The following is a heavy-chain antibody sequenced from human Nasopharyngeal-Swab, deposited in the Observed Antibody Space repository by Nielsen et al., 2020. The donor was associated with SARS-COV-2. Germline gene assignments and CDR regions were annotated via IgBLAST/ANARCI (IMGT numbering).Heavy chain of an antibody. CDR3: ARDLYYDYVWGSYRYENYYYGMDV. Sequence: GESLKISCAASGFTFSSYAMSWVRQAPGKGLEWVSAISGSGGSTYYADSVKGRFTISRDNAKNTLYLQMNSLRAEDTAVYYCARDLYYDYVWGSYRYENYYYGMDVWGQGTTVTVSS. CDR2: ISGSGGST. J-gene: IGHJ6*02. CDR1: GFTFSSYA. V-gene: IGHV3-23*01. D-gene: IGHD3-16*02.